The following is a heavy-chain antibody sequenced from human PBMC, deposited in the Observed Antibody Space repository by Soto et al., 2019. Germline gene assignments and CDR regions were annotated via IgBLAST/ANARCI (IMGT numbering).Heavy chain of an antibody. V-gene: IGHV4-31*03. CDR3: AREGSYHYFDF. D-gene: IGHD1-26*01. CDR1: GASLSRGGYY. Sequence: QVQLSESGPGLVRPSETLSLTCRVSGASLSRGGYYWGWIRQQPAKGLEWNGNIYYSGSTDYSPSLRRRVTISLETSKNQFSLNLNSVTAADTAVYYCAREGSYHYFDFWGQGTLVTVFS. J-gene: IGHJ4*02. CDR2: IYYSGST.